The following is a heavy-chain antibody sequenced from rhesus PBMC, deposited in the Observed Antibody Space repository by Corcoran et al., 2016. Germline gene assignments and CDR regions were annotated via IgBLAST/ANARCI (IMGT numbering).Heavy chain of an antibody. CDR2: IYGTGAST. D-gene: IGHD3-3*01. Sequence: QVQLQESGQGLVKPSETLPLTCAVSGASISSTYWSWTRQAPGKGREGIGRIYGTGASTDYNPSLKSRVTISVDTSKNQLFLKLNSVTAADTAVYYCARAGVTIFGIINLFDSWGQGVLVTVSS. CDR3: ARAGVTIFGIINLFDS. CDR1: GASISSTY. J-gene: IGHJ4*01. V-gene: IGHV4S2*01.